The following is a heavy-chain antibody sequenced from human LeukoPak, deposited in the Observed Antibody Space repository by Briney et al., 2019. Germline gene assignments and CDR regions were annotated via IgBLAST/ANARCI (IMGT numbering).Heavy chain of an antibody. CDR2: ISSSGSTI. CDR1: GFTFSSYE. D-gene: IGHD6-13*01. J-gene: IGHJ4*02. V-gene: IGHV3-48*03. CDR3: ASAGIYSSSWYGVDY. Sequence: GGSLRLSCAASGFTFSSYEMNWVRQAPGKGLAWVSYISSSGSTIYYADSVKGRFTISRDNAKNSLYLQMNSLRAEDTAVYYCASAGIYSSSWYGVDYWGQGTLVTVSS.